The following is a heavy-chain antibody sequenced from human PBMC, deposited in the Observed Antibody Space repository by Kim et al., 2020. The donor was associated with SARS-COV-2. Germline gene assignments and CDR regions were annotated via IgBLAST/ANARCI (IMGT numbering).Heavy chain of an antibody. Sequence: NPYLDRRLTISVDTSKNQFSRKLSSVTAADTAVYYCASRYCTNGVCYLDYWGQGTLVIVSS. CDR3: ASRYCTNGVCYLDY. J-gene: IGHJ4*02. V-gene: IGHV4-31*02. D-gene: IGHD2-8*01.